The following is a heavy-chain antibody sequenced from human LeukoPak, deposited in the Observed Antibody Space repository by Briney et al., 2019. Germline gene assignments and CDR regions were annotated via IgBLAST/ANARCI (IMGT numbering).Heavy chain of an antibody. Sequence: GGTLRLSCAASGFTFSSYGMSWVRQAPGKGLEWVSAISGSGGSTYYADSVKGRFTISRDNSKNTLYLQMNSLRAEDTAVYYCAKEVRYFDWLFDYWGQGTLVTVSS. CDR3: AKEVRYFDWLFDY. V-gene: IGHV3-23*01. CDR1: GFTFSSYG. D-gene: IGHD3-9*01. CDR2: ISGSGGST. J-gene: IGHJ4*02.